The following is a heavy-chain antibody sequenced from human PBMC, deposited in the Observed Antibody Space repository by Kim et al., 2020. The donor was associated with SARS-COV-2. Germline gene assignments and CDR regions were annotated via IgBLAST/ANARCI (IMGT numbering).Heavy chain of an antibody. D-gene: IGHD3-10*01. V-gene: IGHV3-33*01. CDR3: ARDGPTASPPVTIDS. J-gene: IGHJ4*02. CDR1: GFTFRNYG. Sequence: GGSLRLSCVASGFTFRNYGMHWVRQAPGKGLEWVAVIWHDGSAELYADSVKGRFTISRDNSKNTLNLQMNSLRAEDTAVYYCARDGPTASPPVTIDSWGQGTLLTVSS. CDR2: IWHDGSAE.